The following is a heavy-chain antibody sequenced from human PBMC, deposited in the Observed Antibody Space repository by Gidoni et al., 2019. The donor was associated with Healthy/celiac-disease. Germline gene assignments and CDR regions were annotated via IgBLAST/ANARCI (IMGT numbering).Heavy chain of an antibody. D-gene: IGHD3-10*01. CDR1: GFPFSSYS. V-gene: IGHV3-21*01. CDR2: ISSSGSYI. CDR3: ARRDVGGSGSYIDY. J-gene: IGHJ4*02. Sequence: VQLVESGGGLVKPGGSLRLSCAASGFPFSSYSMNWVRQAPGKGLEWVSSISSSGSYIYYADSVKGRFTISRDNAKNSLYLQMSSLRAEDTAVYYCARRDVGGSGSYIDYWGQGTLVTVSS.